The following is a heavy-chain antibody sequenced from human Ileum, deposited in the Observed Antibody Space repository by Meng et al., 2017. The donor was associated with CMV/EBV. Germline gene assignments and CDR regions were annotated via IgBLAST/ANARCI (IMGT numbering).Heavy chain of an antibody. V-gene: IGHV3-53*01. CDR2: IYPDGTT. Sequence: GESLKISCAVSGVTVSTNYMSWVRQAPGKGLEWVSVIYPDGTTYYADSVKGRFTISRDNFKNMLYLQMNSLRAEDTALYHCAKGVGGSTRPFDFWGQGTMVTVSS. CDR1: GVTVSTNY. D-gene: IGHD5/OR15-5a*01. CDR3: AKGVGGSTRPFDF. J-gene: IGHJ3*01.